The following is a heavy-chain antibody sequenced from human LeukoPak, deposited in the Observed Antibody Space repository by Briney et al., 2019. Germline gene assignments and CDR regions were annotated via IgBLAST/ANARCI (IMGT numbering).Heavy chain of an antibody. J-gene: IGHJ4*02. V-gene: IGHV3-53*01. D-gene: IGHD1-26*01. Sequence: GGSLKLSCAASGINVITNYTAWVRQAPGKGPEFVSVIYNGGRTNYADSVKGRFALSRDNSRNTLYLQMDNLRVEDTAVYYCARGVDGSLEYWGQGTLVIVSS. CDR3: ARGVDGSLEY. CDR1: GINVITNY. CDR2: IYNGGRT.